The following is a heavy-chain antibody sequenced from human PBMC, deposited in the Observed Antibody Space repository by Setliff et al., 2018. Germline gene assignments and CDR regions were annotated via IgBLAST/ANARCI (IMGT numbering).Heavy chain of an antibody. CDR1: GDSMNSGVYY. D-gene: IGHD1-1*01. CDR3: ARNPASLQYSFDH. CDR2: IYSGGTT. V-gene: IGHV4-39*07. Sequence: PSETLSLTCKVSGDSMNSGVYYWAWIRQPPGKGLEWIGRIYSGGTTYYNPSLKSRVTISVDTTKNQFSLKLTSVTAADTAVYYCARNPASLQYSFDHWGRGTLVTVSS. J-gene: IGHJ2*01.